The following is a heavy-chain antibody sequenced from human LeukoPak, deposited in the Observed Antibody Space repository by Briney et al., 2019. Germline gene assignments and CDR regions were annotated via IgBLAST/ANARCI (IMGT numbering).Heavy chain of an antibody. CDR1: GGSISSYY. CDR2: IYYSGST. CDR3: ARDPSGHSSRFDY. J-gene: IGHJ4*02. V-gene: IGHV4-59*12. D-gene: IGHD3-22*01. Sequence: PSETLSLTCTVSGGSISSYYWSWIRQPPGKGLEWIGSIYYSGSTYYNPSLKSRVTISVDTSKNQFSLKLRSVIAADTAVYYCARDPSGHSSRFDYWGQGTLVTVSS.